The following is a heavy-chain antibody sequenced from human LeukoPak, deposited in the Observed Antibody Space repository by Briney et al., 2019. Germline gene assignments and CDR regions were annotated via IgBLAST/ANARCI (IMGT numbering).Heavy chain of an antibody. J-gene: IGHJ4*02. CDR1: GGTFSSYT. D-gene: IGHD2-2*01. CDR2: IIPILGIA. CDR3: ARDSVLVPAATFDY. Sequence: ASVKVSCKASGGTFSSYTISWLRQAPGQGLEWMGRIIPILGIANYAQKFQGRVTITADKSTSTAYMELSSLRSEDTAVYYCARDSVLVPAATFDYWGQGTLVTVSS. V-gene: IGHV1-69*04.